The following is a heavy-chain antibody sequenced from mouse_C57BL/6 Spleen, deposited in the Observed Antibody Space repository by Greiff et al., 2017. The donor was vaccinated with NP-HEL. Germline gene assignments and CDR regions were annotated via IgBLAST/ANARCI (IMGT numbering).Heavy chain of an antibody. CDR2: IYPGDGDT. CDR1: GYAFSSYW. Sequence: VKLQESGAELVKPGASVKISCKASGYAFSSYWMNWVKQRPGKGLEWIGQIYPGDGDTNYNGKFKGKATLTADKSSSTAYMQLSSLTSEDSAVYFCARQGLFYAMDYWGQGTSVTVSS. CDR3: ARQGLFYAMDY. V-gene: IGHV1-80*01. J-gene: IGHJ4*01. D-gene: IGHD3-3*01.